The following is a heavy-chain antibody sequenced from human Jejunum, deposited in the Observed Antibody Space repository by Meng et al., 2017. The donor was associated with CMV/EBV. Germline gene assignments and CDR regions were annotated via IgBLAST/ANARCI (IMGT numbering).Heavy chain of an antibody. CDR1: SCF. Sequence: SCFWGWIRQTPVNGLEGIGRIYQGGGAYLNPSLKSRVTVLIDTSKHAFSLRLASVTAADTAVYYCARDQKTMVTDAGLGYMWLDPWGQGTLVTVSS. V-gene: IGHV4-39*07. J-gene: IGHJ5*02. CDR2: IYQGGGA. CDR3: ARDQKTMVTDAGLGYMWLDP. D-gene: IGHD3-9*01.